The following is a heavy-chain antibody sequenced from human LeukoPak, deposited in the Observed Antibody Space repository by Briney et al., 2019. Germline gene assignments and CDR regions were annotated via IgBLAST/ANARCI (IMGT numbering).Heavy chain of an antibody. J-gene: IGHJ3*01. D-gene: IGHD3-10*01. Sequence: GEPLKSSCKVSGYSFTSSCIGWVRQMPGKGLGWMGIIYPCDSGPTYSPTFQGQVTLSVDKSINTAYLQWSSLQASDTAMYYCGMSGDRVPLQDDVFDGWGQGTMVTVST. CDR1: GYSFTSSC. CDR3: GMSGDRVPLQDDVFDG. V-gene: IGHV5-51*01. CDR2: IYPCDSGP.